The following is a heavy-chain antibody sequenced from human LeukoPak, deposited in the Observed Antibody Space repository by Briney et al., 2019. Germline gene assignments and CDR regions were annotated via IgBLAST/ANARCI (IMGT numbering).Heavy chain of an antibody. V-gene: IGHV1-8*03. CDR3: ARGSSGSSSGHDY. CDR1: VYTFTSYD. D-gene: IGHD6-19*01. J-gene: IGHJ4*02. CDR2: MNHNSGNP. Sequence: AAVKVSCKASVYTFTSYDINWGPEGTGQGRGWRGWMNHNSGNPGCAQKFQRRVNITRNTSISTAYMELSSLRCEDTAVYYCARGSSGSSSGHDYSGPGDLVTLSP.